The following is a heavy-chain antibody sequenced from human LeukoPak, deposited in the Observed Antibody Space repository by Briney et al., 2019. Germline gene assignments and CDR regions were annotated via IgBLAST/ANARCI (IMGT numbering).Heavy chain of an antibody. J-gene: IGHJ4*02. CDR1: GFTFSHYS. V-gene: IGHV3-21*01. CDR3: ARDSQAYCSGGRCSMFDY. CDR2: ISGSSSYI. D-gene: IGHD2-15*01. Sequence: GGSLRLSCAASGFTFSHYSMNWVRQAPGKGLEWVSSISGSSSYIYYADSVKGRFTISRDNARNSLYLQMNSLRAEDTAVYYCARDSQAYCSGGRCSMFDYWGQGNLVTVSS.